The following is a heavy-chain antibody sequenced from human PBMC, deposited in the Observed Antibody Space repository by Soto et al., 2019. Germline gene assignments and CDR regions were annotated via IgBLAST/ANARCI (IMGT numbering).Heavy chain of an antibody. CDR1: GFTFSSYW. Sequence: EVQLVESGGGLVQPGGSLRLSCAASGFTFSSYWMSWVRQAPGKGLEWVANIKQDGSEKYYVDSVKGRFTISRDNAKNSLYLQMNSLRAEDTAVYYCAREEADSSADLIDPWGQGTLVTFSS. CDR3: AREEADSSADLIDP. V-gene: IGHV3-7*01. J-gene: IGHJ5*02. CDR2: IKQDGSEK. D-gene: IGHD6-19*01.